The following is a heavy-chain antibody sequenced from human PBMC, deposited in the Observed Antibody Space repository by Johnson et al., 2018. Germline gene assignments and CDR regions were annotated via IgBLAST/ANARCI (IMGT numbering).Heavy chain of an antibody. CDR3: ARHYMDV. J-gene: IGHJ6*03. CDR2: IKQDGDKK. V-gene: IGHV3-7*01. CDR1: GFTFSTYW. Sequence: VQLLESGGGLVQXGGSXRLXCVASGFTFSTYWMSWVRQAPGKGLEWVANIKQDGDKKYYVDSVKGRFTISRDNAKNSLYLQMNSLRAEDTAVYYCARHYMDVWGKGTTVTVSS.